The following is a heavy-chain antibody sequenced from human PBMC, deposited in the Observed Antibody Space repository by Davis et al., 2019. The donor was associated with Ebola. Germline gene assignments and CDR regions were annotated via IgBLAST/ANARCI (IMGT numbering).Heavy chain of an antibody. CDR3: ASYDARGHVH. CDR1: GASIGFEDYY. V-gene: IGHV4-30-4*01. D-gene: IGHD3-16*01. Sequence: MPSETLSLTCTVSGASIGFEDYYWSWIRQPPGKGLEWIGYIFYTGNSYYNPSLESRLSISVDSSKRQFSLMVTSVTAADTATYYCASYDARGHVHWGQGTLVAVSS. J-gene: IGHJ1*01. CDR2: IFYTGNS.